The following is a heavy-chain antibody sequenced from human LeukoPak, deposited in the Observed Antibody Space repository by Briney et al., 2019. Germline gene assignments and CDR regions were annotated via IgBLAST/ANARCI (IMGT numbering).Heavy chain of an antibody. CDR1: GYTFTGYY. J-gene: IGHJ4*02. D-gene: IGHD3-3*01. Sequence: ASVKVSCKASGYTFTGYYMHWVRQVPGQGLEWMGWINPNSGGTNYAQKFQGRVTMTRDTSISTAYMELSRLRSDDTAVYYCARGRDYDFWSGYYGYWGQGTLVTVSS. CDR3: ARGRDYDFWSGYYGY. CDR2: INPNSGGT. V-gene: IGHV1-2*02.